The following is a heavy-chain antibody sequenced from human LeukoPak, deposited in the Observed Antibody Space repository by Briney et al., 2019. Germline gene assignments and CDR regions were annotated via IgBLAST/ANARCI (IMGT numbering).Heavy chain of an antibody. J-gene: IGHJ6*03. Sequence: PGGSLRLSCAASGFTLSDYYMSWIRQAPGRGLEWVSYISSSGSTIYYADSVKGRFTISRDNAKNSLYLQMNSLRAEDTAVYYCARDRAYYYMDVWGKGTTVTVSS. CDR1: GFTLSDYY. CDR3: ARDRAYYYMDV. V-gene: IGHV3-11*01. CDR2: ISSSGSTI.